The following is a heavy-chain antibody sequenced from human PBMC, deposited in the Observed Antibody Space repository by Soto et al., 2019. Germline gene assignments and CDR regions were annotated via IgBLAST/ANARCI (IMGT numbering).Heavy chain of an antibody. D-gene: IGHD5-18*01. CDR2: IFYSGST. V-gene: IGHV4-59*01. Sequence: PSETLSLTCTVSGGSIRSYYWTWIRRPPGKGLEWFGYIFYSGSTFYNPSLKSRVTISIHTSKSQFSLQLTSVTAADTAVYYCARGAADTAMVDSWGQGTLVTVSS. CDR3: ARGAADTAMVDS. CDR1: GGSIRSYY. J-gene: IGHJ4*02.